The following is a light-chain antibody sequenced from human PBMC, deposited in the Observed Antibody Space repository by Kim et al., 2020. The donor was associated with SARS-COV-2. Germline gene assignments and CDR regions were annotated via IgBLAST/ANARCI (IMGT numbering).Light chain of an antibody. CDR1: QSIISTY. CDR3: HYYGTSFLT. Sequence: SPGEGATLSCRASQSIISTYLAWFQQKPGQAPRLLMYGASYRATDIPDRFSGSASGTVFTLTISRLEPEDSAVYYCHYYGTSFLTFGGGTKVEIK. J-gene: IGKJ4*01. V-gene: IGKV3-20*01. CDR2: GAS.